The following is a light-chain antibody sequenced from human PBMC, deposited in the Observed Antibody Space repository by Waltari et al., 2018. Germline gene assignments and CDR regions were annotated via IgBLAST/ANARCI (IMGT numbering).Light chain of an antibody. CDR1: GSNLGAGYD. J-gene: IGLJ2*01. Sequence: QSVLTQPPSVSGAPGQRVSISCTGSGSNLGAGYDVHWYQQHPGKAPKLLIYRPSTRPPGVPDRFFASQSGPAASLAITALQAEDEAEYYCQSYDTSLSVVFGGGTKLTVL. V-gene: IGLV1-40*01. CDR2: RPS. CDR3: QSYDTSLSVV.